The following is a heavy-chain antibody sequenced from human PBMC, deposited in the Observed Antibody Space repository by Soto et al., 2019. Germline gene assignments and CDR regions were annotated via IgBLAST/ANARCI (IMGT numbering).Heavy chain of an antibody. CDR2: IYYSGST. J-gene: IGHJ4*02. Sequence: SETLSLTCTVSGGSISYNYWSWIRQPPGKGLEWIGYIYYSGSTNYNPSLKSRVTISVDTSKNQFSLKLSSVTAADTAVYYCARHQCSGSKCYPFDYWGQGTPVTVSA. V-gene: IGHV4-59*08. D-gene: IGHD2-15*01. CDR1: GGSISYNY. CDR3: ARHQCSGSKCYPFDY.